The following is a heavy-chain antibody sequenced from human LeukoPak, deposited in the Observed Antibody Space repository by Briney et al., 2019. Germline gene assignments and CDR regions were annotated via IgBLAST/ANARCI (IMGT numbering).Heavy chain of an antibody. J-gene: IGHJ4*02. Sequence: PSETLSLTCTVSGGSISYYYWNWIRQPAGKGLEWIGRIYTSGRTYYNPSLKSRVSMSVDTSKNQFSLKLSSVTAADTAVYYCARDSSGYSAPDYWGQGTLVTVSS. CDR3: ARDSSGYSAPDY. V-gene: IGHV4-4*07. CDR2: IYTSGRT. CDR1: GGSISYYY. D-gene: IGHD3-22*01.